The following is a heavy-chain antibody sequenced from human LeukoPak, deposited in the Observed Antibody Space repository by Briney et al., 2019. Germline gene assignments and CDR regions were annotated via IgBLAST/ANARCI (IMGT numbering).Heavy chain of an antibody. CDR3: ARVGQQLARTWYFDY. CDR1: GGSISSYY. CDR2: IYTSGST. D-gene: IGHD6-13*01. Sequence: SETLSLTCTVSGGSISSYYWSWIRQPAGKGLEWIGRIYTSGSTNYNPSLKSRVTISVDTSKNQFSLKLSSVTAADTAVYYCARVGQQLARTWYFDYWGQGTLVTVSS. J-gene: IGHJ4*02. V-gene: IGHV4-4*07.